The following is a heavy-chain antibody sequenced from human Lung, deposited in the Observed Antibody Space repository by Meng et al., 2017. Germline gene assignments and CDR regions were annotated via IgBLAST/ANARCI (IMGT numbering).Heavy chain of an antibody. D-gene: IGHD3-22*01. V-gene: IGHV1-69*01. CDR3: ARAEDYYDSSGYYYGLDY. CDR1: GGTFSSYA. J-gene: IGHJ4*02. Sequence: LVPAGAQWMSPGSSWRVSCKASGGTFSSYAISWVRQAPGQGLEWMGGIIPIFGTANYAQKFQGRVTITADESTSTAYMELSSLRSEDTAVYYCARAEDYYDSSGYYYGLDYWGQGTLVTVSS. CDR2: IIPIFGTA.